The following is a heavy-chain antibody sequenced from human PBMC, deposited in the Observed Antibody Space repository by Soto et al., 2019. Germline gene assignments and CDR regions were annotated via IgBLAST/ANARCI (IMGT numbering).Heavy chain of an antibody. CDR1: GGSFSGYY. V-gene: IGHV4-34*01. D-gene: IGHD3-3*01. J-gene: IGHJ4*02. Sequence: SETLSLTCAAYGGSFSGYYWSWIRQPPGKGLEWIGDIKHSGSTNYNPSLKSRVTISVDTSKNQFSLKLTSVTAADTAVYSCARGGLRFLEWLLWGQGTLVTVSS. CDR2: IKHSGST. CDR3: ARGGLRFLEWLL.